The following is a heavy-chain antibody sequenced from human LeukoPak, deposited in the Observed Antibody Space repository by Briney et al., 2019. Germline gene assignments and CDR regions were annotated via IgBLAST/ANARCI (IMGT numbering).Heavy chain of an antibody. V-gene: IGHV1-2*02. CDR2: INPNSGGT. CDR1: GYTFTGYY. CDR3: ARGERYFDWLLYRAYFDY. D-gene: IGHD3-9*01. Sequence: GASVKVSCKASGYTFTGYYMHWVRQAPGQGLEWMGWINPNSGGTNHAQKFQGRVTMTRDTSISTAYMELSRLRSDDTAVYYCARGERYFDWLLYRAYFDYWGQGTLVTVSS. J-gene: IGHJ4*02.